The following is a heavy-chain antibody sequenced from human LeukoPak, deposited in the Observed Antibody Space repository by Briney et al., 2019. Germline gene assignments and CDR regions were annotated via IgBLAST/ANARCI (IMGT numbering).Heavy chain of an antibody. CDR3: ARAPLGYCSSTSCYGNWFDP. V-gene: IGHV4-34*01. Sequence: SETLSLTCAVYGGTFSGYYWSWIRQPPEKGLEWIGEIHHSGSTNYNPSLKSRVTISVDTSKNQFSLKLSSVTAADTAVYYCARAPLGYCSSTSCYGNWFDPWGQGTLVTVSS. CDR2: IHHSGST. D-gene: IGHD2-2*01. J-gene: IGHJ5*02. CDR1: GGTFSGYY.